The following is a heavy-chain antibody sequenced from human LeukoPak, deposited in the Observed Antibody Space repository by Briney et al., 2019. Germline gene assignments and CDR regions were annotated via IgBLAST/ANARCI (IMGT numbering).Heavy chain of an antibody. CDR3: ARPHPRTVFGVFSYYYGMDV. CDR1: GFTFSSYA. V-gene: IGHV3-30-3*01. D-gene: IGHD3-3*01. J-gene: IGHJ6*02. Sequence: GGSLRLSCAASGFTFSSYAMHWVRQAPGKGLEWVAVISYDGSNKYYADSVKGRFIISRDNAKNSLYLQMNSLRAEDTAVYYCARPHPRTVFGVFSYYYGMDVWGQGTTVTVSS. CDR2: ISYDGSNK.